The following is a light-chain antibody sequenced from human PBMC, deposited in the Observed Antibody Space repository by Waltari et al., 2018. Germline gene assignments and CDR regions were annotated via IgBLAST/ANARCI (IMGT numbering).Light chain of an antibody. V-gene: IGLV2-11*01. Sequence: QSVLTQPPSVSGSPGHSVTISCTGTSSDVGGYDFVSWYQQDPGKAPKLLIFDVTKRPSGVPARFSASKSGNTASLTISGLQADDAADYYCCSYAVTSSSDVFGGGTKVIV. CDR3: CSYAVTSSSDV. CDR2: DVT. J-gene: IGLJ1*01. CDR1: SSDVGGYDF.